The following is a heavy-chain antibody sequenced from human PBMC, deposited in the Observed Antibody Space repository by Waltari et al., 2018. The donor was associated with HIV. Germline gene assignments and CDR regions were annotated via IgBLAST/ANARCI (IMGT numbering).Heavy chain of an antibody. J-gene: IGHJ6*02. CDR3: ARAMTEYYDFWSGPRRVIENYYYYGMDV. D-gene: IGHD3-3*01. CDR2: INPNSGGT. V-gene: IGHV1-2*04. Sequence: QVQLVQSGAEVKKPGASVKVSCKASGYTFTGYYMHWVRQAPGQGLEWMGWINPNSGGTNYAQKFQGWVTMTRDTSISTAYMELSRLRSDDTAVYYCARAMTEYYDFWSGPRRVIENYYYYGMDVWGQGTTVTVSS. CDR1: GYTFTGYY.